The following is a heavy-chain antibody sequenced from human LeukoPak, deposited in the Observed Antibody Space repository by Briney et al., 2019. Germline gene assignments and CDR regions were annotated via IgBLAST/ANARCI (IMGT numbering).Heavy chain of an antibody. CDR1: AGSISSGGYY. J-gene: IGHJ4*02. CDR2: IYYSGST. D-gene: IGHD5-12*01. CDR3: ARDWGGGYDFDY. V-gene: IGHV4-31*03. Sequence: PSQTLSLTCTVSAGSISSGGYYWSWIRQHPGKGLEWIGYIYYSGSTYYNPSLKSRVTISVDTSKNQFSLELSSVTAADTAVYYWARDWGGGYDFDYWGQGTLVTVSS.